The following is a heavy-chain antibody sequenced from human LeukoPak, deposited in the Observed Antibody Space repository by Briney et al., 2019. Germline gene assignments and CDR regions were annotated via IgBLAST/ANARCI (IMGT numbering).Heavy chain of an antibody. J-gene: IGHJ4*02. D-gene: IGHD4-11*01. V-gene: IGHV4-59*08. CDR2: IYYSGST. Sequence: PSETLSLTCTVSGGSISSYYWSWIRQPPGKGLEWIGYIYYSGSTNYNPSLKSRVTMSVDTSKNQFSLKLSSVTAADTAVYYCARHYSNYVRVYDYWGQGTLVTVSS. CDR1: GGSISSYY. CDR3: ARHYSNYVRVYDY.